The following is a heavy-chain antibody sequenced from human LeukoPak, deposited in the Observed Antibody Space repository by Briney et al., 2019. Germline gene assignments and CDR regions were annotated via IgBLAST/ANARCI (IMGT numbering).Heavy chain of an antibody. V-gene: IGHV4-31*03. Sequence: SQTLSLTCTVSGGSISSGGYYWSWIRQHPWKGLEWIGYIYYSGSTYYNPSLKSRVTISVDTSKNQFSLKLSSVTAADTAVYHCARATFTMIVVVQGAFDIWGQGTMVTVSS. CDR3: ARATFTMIVVVQGAFDI. J-gene: IGHJ3*02. D-gene: IGHD3-22*01. CDR1: GGSISSGGYY. CDR2: IYYSGST.